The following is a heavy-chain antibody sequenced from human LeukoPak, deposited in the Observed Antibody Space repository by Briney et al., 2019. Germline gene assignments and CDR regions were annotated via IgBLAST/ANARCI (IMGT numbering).Heavy chain of an antibody. J-gene: IGHJ4*02. CDR2: IKQDGSEK. V-gene: IGHV3-7*01. Sequence: QPGGSLGLSCAASGFTFSSYWMSWVRQAPGKGLEWVANIKQDGSEKYYVDSVKGRFTISRDNAKNSLYLQMNSLRAEDTAVYYCAREGGAYYYDSSGYFDYWGQGTLVTVSS. CDR1: GFTFSSYW. CDR3: AREGGAYYYDSSGYFDY. D-gene: IGHD3-22*01.